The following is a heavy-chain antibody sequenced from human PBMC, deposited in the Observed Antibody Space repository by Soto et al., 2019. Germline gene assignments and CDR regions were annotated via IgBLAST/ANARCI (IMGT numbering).Heavy chain of an antibody. V-gene: IGHV4-59*01. D-gene: IGHD3-3*01. Sequence: SETLSLTCTVSGGSISSYYWSWIRQPPGKGLEWIGYIFYSGSTNYNPSLKSRVTISVDTSKNQFSLKLSSVTAADTAVYYCARNTDTYDFWSGYTYPNWFDTWGQGTLVTVSS. CDR1: GGSISSYY. CDR2: IFYSGST. CDR3: ARNTDTYDFWSGYTYPNWFDT. J-gene: IGHJ5*02.